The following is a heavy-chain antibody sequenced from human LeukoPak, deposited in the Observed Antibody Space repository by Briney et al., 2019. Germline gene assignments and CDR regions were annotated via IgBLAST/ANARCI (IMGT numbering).Heavy chain of an antibody. CDR3: ATSDSSSWYSIDY. CDR2: IGSSGSTI. Sequence: GGSLRLSCAASGFIFSTFEMNWVRQAPGKGLEWLSYIGSSGSTIYYADSVKGRFTISRDNPKNSLYLQMNSLRAEDTAVYYCATSDSSSWYSIDYWGQGTLVTVSP. D-gene: IGHD6-13*01. V-gene: IGHV3-48*03. CDR1: GFIFSTFE. J-gene: IGHJ4*02.